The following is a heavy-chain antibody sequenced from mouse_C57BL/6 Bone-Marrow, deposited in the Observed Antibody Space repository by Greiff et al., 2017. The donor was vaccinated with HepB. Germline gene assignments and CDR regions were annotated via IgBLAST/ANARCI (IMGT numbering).Heavy chain of an antibody. CDR2: ISGGGGNT. V-gene: IGHV5-9*01. CDR1: GFTFSSYT. CDR3: ARQGGN. Sequence: EVQGVESGGGLVKPGGSLKLSCAASGFTFSSYTMSWVRQTPEKRLEWVATISGGGGNTYYPDSVKGRFTISRDNAKNTLYLQMSSLRSEDTALYYCARQGGNWGQGTTLTVSS. J-gene: IGHJ2*01.